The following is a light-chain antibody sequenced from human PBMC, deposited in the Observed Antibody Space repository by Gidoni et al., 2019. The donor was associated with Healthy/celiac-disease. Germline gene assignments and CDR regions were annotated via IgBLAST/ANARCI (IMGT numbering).Light chain of an antibody. CDR3: AAWDDSLSGRGV. CDR2: RNN. CDR1: SSNIGSNY. Sequence: QSVLTQPPSASWTPGQRVTISCSGSSSNIGSNYVYWYQQLPGTAPNLLIYRNNQRPSGVPDRFSGSKSGTSASLAISGLRSEDEADYYCAAWDDSLSGRGVFGTGSKVTVL. J-gene: IGLJ1*01. V-gene: IGLV1-47*01.